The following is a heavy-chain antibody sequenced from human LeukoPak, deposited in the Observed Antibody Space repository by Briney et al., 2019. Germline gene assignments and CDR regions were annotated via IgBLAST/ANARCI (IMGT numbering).Heavy chain of an antibody. CDR1: GFTFSSYA. CDR2: ISYDGSNK. D-gene: IGHD2/OR15-2a*01. Sequence: GRSLRLSCAASGFTFSSYAMHWVRQAPGKGLEWVAVISYDGSNKYYADSVKGRFTISRDNSKNTLYLQMNSLRAEDTAVYYCARDFYEKDYSGMDVWGQGTTVTVSS. CDR3: ARDFYEKDYSGMDV. J-gene: IGHJ6*02. V-gene: IGHV3-30-3*01.